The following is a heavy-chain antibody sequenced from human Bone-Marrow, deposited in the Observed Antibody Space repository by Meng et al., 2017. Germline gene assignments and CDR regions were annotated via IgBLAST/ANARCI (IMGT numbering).Heavy chain of an antibody. CDR1: GFTFDDYA. V-gene: IGHV3-9*01. D-gene: IGHD4-23*01. J-gene: IGHJ4*02. CDR3: AKDKGDYGGNSAEMND. Sequence: GGSLRLSCAASGFTFDDYAMHWVRQAPGKGLEWVSGISWNSGSIGYADPVKGRFTISRDNAKNSLYLQMNSLRAEDTALYYCAKDKGDYGGNSAEMNDWGQGTPVTVAS. CDR2: ISWNSGSI.